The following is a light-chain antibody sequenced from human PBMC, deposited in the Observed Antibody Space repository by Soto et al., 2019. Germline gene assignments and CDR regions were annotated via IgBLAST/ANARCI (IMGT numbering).Light chain of an antibody. V-gene: IGLV2-11*01. CDR3: FSYAGREKIVV. CDR2: DVT. J-gene: IGLJ2*01. Sequence: QSALTQPRSVSASPGQTVTISCTGTRMDVGGYDYVSWYQQHPGKAPKIMIYDVTKRPSGVPDRFSGSKSGYTASLTISGLQAGDEADYYCFSYAGREKIVVVGGGTQLTVL. CDR1: RMDVGGYDY.